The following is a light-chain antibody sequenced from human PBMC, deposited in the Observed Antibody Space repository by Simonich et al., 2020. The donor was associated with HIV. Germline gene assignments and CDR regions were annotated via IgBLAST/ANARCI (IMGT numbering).Light chain of an antibody. CDR2: YAS. V-gene: IGKV6-21*02. CDR3: HQSSSLPFT. CDR1: QSIGSS. J-gene: IGKJ3*01. Sequence: EILLTQSPDFQSVTPKENDTITCRASQSIGSSLHWYQQKPGQSPKLPIKYASQSNSGVPSRFTGSGSGTDFTLTINSLEAEDAATYYCHQSSSLPFTFGPGTKVDIK.